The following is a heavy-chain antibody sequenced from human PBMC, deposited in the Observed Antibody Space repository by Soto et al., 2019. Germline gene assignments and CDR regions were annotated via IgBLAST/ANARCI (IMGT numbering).Heavy chain of an antibody. Sequence: GGSLRLSCAVSGLTLNNAWMSWVRQAPGRGLEWVARIRSKTDGGTTDYAAPVEGRFTISRDDSKNTLYLQMNSLKSEDTAVYFCAALRKYLAGFDPWGQGTLVTVS. J-gene: IGHJ5*02. D-gene: IGHD2-2*01. CDR1: GLTLNNAW. V-gene: IGHV3-15*01. CDR2: IRSKTDGGTT. CDR3: AALRKYLAGFDP.